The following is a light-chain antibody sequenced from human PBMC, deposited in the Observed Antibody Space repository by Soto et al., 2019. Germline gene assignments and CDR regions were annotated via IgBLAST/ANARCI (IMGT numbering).Light chain of an antibody. V-gene: IGKV1-39*01. CDR2: GAS. CDR1: QGIRTY. J-gene: IGKJ1*01. CDR3: QQSYSNPWT. Sequence: DIQMTQSPSSLSASVGDMFTITCRASQGIRTYLNWYQKKPGKAPKLLIYGASSLQSGVPSRLSGSGYETDFTITISSMQNEDFATYSCQQSYSNPWTFGHGTKVDIK.